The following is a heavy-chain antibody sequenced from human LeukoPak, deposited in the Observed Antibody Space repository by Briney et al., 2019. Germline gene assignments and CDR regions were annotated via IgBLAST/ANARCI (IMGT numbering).Heavy chain of an antibody. D-gene: IGHD2-2*01. Sequence: PSGTLSLTCAVYGGSFSGYYWSWIRQPPGKGLEWIGEVNHSGSTNYNPSLKSRVTISVDTSKNQFSLKLSSVTAADTAVYYCARGHYCSSTSCHIPDDKYYYGMDVWGQGTTVTVSS. CDR3: ARGHYCSSTSCHIPDDKYYYGMDV. CDR1: GGSFSGYY. CDR2: VNHSGST. J-gene: IGHJ6*02. V-gene: IGHV4-34*01.